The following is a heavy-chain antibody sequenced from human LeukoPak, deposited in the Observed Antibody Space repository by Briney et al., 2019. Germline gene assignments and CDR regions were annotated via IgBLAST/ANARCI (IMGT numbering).Heavy chain of an antibody. Sequence: SETLSLTCAVYGGSFSGCYWSWIRQPPGKGLEWIGEINHSGSTSYNPSLKSRVTISVDTSKNQFSLKLSSVTAADTAVYYRARGCHDYVWGSYRYLDYWGQGTLVTVSS. CDR2: INHSGST. D-gene: IGHD3-16*02. J-gene: IGHJ4*02. CDR3: ARGCHDYVWGSYRYLDY. V-gene: IGHV4-34*01. CDR1: GGSFSGCY.